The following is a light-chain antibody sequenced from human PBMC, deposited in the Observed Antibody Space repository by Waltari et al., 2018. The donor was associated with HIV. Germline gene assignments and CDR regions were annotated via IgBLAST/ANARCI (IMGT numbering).Light chain of an antibody. V-gene: IGLV5-45*03. CDR1: SGVNVHNYR. J-gene: IGLJ3*02. Sequence: QAVLTHPFSLSASPGASASLSCTLRSGVNVHNYRIYWYQQRPGSPPWDLLRNKKESDKELGSGITSRFSGSTDFQANAGNLVIAGLQAEDEADYYCMIWYGNIWVFGGGTKLTV. CDR3: MIWYGNIWV. CDR2: NKKESDK.